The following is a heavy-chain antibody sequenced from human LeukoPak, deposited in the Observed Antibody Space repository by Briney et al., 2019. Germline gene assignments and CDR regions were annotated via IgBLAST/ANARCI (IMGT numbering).Heavy chain of an antibody. CDR2: IYYSGST. CDR1: GGSISSSSYY. J-gene: IGHJ4*02. Sequence: SETLSLTCTVSGGSISSSSYYWGWIRQPPGKGLEWIGSIYYSGSTNYNPSLKSRVTISVDTSKNQFSLKLSSVTAADTAVYYCARAGFLEWLLYLDYWGQGTLVTVSS. D-gene: IGHD3-3*01. CDR3: ARAGFLEWLLYLDY. V-gene: IGHV4-39*07.